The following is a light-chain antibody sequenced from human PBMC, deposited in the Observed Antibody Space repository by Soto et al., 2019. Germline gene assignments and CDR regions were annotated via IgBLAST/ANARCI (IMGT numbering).Light chain of an antibody. J-gene: IGKJ1*01. CDR3: QHYSSWT. CDR1: QSISTW. Sequence: DIQMTQSPSTLSASVADRVTITCRASQSISTWLAWYQQKPGRAPKLLISDASSFEDGVPSRFSGSGSGTEFTLTIRGLQPDDFATYDCQHYSSWTFGQGTKVDLK. CDR2: DAS. V-gene: IGKV1-5*01.